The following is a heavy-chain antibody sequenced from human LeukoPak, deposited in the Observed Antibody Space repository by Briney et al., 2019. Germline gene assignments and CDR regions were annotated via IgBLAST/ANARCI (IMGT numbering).Heavy chain of an antibody. D-gene: IGHD3-16*01. CDR2: ISYDGSNK. Sequence: PGGSLRLSCAASGFTFSSYAMHWVRQAPGKGLEWVAVISYDGSNKYYADSVKGRITISRDNSKNTLYLQMNSLRAEDTAVYYCARGFLYDYVWGSYGFHDYWGQGTLVTVSS. V-gene: IGHV3-30*04. J-gene: IGHJ4*02. CDR1: GFTFSSYA. CDR3: ARGFLYDYVWGSYGFHDY.